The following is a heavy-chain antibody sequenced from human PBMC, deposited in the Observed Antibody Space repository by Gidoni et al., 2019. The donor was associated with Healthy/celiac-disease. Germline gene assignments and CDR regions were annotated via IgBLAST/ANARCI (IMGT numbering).Heavy chain of an antibody. J-gene: IGHJ4*02. Sequence: EVQLLEYGGGLVQPGGSLRLYCEASGLTFSSYAMSWVRQAPGKGLEWVSSISGSGGSTFYAYSVQGLFTISRSNSKSTLFLQMNILCAESTAVYYCAKGAAYWVQGTLVPVSS. D-gene: IGHD2-15*01. CDR3: AKGAAY. CDR2: ISGSGGST. CDR1: GLTFSSYA. V-gene: IGHV3-23*01.